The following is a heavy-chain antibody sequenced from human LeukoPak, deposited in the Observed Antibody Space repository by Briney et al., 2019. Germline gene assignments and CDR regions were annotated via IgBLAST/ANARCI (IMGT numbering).Heavy chain of an antibody. D-gene: IGHD3-10*01. CDR3: AKVPGTYYGSGSFPYYFDY. CDR2: ISGSGGIT. Sequence: QTGGSLRLSCAASGFTFSSYGMSWVRQAPGKGLEWVSAISGSGGITYYADSVKGRVTISRDNSKNTLYLQMNSLRAEDTAVYYCAKVPGTYYGSGSFPYYFDYWGQGTLVTVSS. CDR1: GFTFSSYG. V-gene: IGHV3-23*01. J-gene: IGHJ4*02.